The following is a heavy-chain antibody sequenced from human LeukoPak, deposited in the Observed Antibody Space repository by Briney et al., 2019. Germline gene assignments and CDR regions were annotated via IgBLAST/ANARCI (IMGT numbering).Heavy chain of an antibody. Sequence: ASVKISCKASGYTFTSYNINCVRQATGQGVEWMGWMNPNSGNTGYAQKFQGRVTMTRNTSISTAYMELSSLRSEDTAVYYCARWGGTPFDYWGQGTLVIVSS. CDR1: GYTFTSYN. J-gene: IGHJ4*02. CDR2: MNPNSGNT. CDR3: ARWGGTPFDY. D-gene: IGHD1-26*01. V-gene: IGHV1-8*01.